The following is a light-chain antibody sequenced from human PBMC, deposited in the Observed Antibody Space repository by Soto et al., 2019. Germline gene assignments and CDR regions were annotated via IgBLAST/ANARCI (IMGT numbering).Light chain of an antibody. CDR2: QAS. CDR3: QQYDHPPYT. V-gene: IGKV1-5*01. Sequence: DIQMTQSPSTLSASVGDRVTITCRASQSVASWLAWYQQKPGKAPKLLIFQASSLESGVPSRFSGSGSGTEFTLTLSGLQPDDFATYYCQQYDHPPYTFGQGTKLEIK. CDR1: QSVASW. J-gene: IGKJ2*01.